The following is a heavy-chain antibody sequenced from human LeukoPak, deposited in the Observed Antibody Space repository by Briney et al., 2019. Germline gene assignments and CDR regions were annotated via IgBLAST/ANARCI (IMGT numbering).Heavy chain of an antibody. CDR2: IYPDDSDT. CDR3: AIFDFLFGENNNWFDP. Sequence: GESLKISCKGSGYSFTSYWIGWVRQMPGKGLEWMGIIYPDDSDTRYSPSFQGQVTISVDKSISTAYLHWSSLKASDTAMYYCAIFDFLFGENNNWFDPWGQGTLVTVSS. D-gene: IGHD3-16*01. J-gene: IGHJ5*02. CDR1: GYSFTSYW. V-gene: IGHV5-51*01.